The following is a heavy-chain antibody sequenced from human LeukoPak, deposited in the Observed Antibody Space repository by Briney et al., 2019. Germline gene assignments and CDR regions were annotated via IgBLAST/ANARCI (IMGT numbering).Heavy chain of an antibody. V-gene: IGHV4-59*01. CDR3: ARFDRDGYNLDY. J-gene: IGHJ4*02. CDR1: GGSISGYY. Sequence: SETLSLTCTVSGGSISGYYWTWNRQPPGKGLEWIGYIYYTGSTNYNPSLKSRVTISVDTSKNQFSLNLSSVTAADTALYYCARFDRDGYNLDYWGQGTLVTVSS. CDR2: IYYTGST. D-gene: IGHD5-24*01.